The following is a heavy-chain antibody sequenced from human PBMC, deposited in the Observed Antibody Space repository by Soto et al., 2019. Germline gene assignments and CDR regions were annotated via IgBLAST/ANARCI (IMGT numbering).Heavy chain of an antibody. V-gene: IGHV1-18*01. CDR3: ARDRGVAPPVAGNTHYYYYMDV. CDR2: ISAYNGDT. D-gene: IGHD6-19*01. J-gene: IGHJ6*03. CDR1: GYSFTNYG. Sequence: QDQLVQSGGEVKKPGASVKVSCKASGYSFTNYGITWVRQAPGQGFAWMGWISAYNGDTNYAQKLQGRVTMTTDASTSTAYLELRSLRSDDTALYYCARDRGVAPPVAGNTHYYYYMDVWGKGTTVTVSS.